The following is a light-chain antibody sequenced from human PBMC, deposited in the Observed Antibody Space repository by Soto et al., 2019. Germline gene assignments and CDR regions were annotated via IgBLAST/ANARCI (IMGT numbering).Light chain of an antibody. J-gene: IGLJ2*01. CDR2: YDR. CDR3: QGWPTRSDPPI. V-gene: IGLV3-21*04. CDR1: NIGSYS. Sequence: SSELTQPPSLSVAPGQTARVTCGGNNIGSYSVHWYQQKPGQAPVLVIYYDRDRPSGIPGRFSGSNSRNTATLTISRVEAEDEADSYCQGWPTRSDPPIFGGGTKLTVL.